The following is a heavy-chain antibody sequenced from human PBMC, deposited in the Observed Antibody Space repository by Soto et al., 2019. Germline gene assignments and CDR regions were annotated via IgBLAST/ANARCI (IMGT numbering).Heavy chain of an antibody. J-gene: IGHJ4*02. V-gene: IGHV1-69*13. CDR1: GGTFSSYA. D-gene: IGHD1-26*01. CDR2: IIPIIGTA. CDR3: ARGGVGWELPFDY. Sequence: SVKVSCKASGGTFSSYAISWVRQAPGQGLEWMGGIIPIIGTANYAQKFQGRVTITADESTSTAYMELSSLRSEDTAVYYCARGGVGWELPFDYWGQGTLVTVSS.